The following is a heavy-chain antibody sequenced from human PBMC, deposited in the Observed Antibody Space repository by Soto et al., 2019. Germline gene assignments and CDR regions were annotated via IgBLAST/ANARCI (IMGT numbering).Heavy chain of an antibody. CDR1: RYTFTGYY. Sequence: ASVKVSCKASRYTFTGYYMHWVRQAPGQGLEWMGWINPNSGDTKYAQKFQGRVTMTRDTSTRTAYMEVSRLTSDDTAVYYCARSLSTIGGRPDSWGQGTLVTVYS. CDR2: INPNSGDT. D-gene: IGHD6-6*01. V-gene: IGHV1-2*02. CDR3: ARSLSTIGGRPDS. J-gene: IGHJ4*02.